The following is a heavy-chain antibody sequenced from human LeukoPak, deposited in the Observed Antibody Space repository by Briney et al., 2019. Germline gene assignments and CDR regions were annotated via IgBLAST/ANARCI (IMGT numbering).Heavy chain of an antibody. CDR3: ARPYGQWVPYY. J-gene: IGHJ4*02. D-gene: IGHD6-19*01. CDR2: TNPADSDT. CDR1: GYSSTSYW. Sequence: PGESLKISCKASGYSSTSYWIGWVRQMPGKGLEWMGITNPADSDTRYSPSFQGQVSISVDKSISTVYLQWSSLGASDTAMYYCARPYGQWVPYYWGQGTLVTVSS. V-gene: IGHV5-51*01.